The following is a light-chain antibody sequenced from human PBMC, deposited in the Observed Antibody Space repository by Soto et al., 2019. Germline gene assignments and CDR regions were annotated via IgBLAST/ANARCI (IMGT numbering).Light chain of an antibody. CDR2: DDS. V-gene: IGLV3-21*02. CDR1: NIGSKS. Sequence: SYELTQPPSVSVAPGQTATVTCGGRNIGSKSVHWYQQKPGQAPVLVVHDDSDRPSGIPGRFSGSNSGDTATLTISGVEAGDEADYYRQVWDRSSNHWVFGGGTKLTVL. CDR3: QVWDRSSNHWV. J-gene: IGLJ3*02.